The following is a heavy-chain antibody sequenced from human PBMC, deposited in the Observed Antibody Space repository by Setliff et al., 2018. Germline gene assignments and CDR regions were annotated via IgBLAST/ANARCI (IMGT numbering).Heavy chain of an antibody. J-gene: IGHJ4*02. D-gene: IGHD3-3*01. CDR3: ARAPRNFGVVEGSDY. V-gene: IGHV4-34*01. CDR2: INHSGST. CDR1: GGSFSGYY. Sequence: TSETLSLTCAVYGGSFSGYYWSWIRQPPGKGLEWIGEINHSGSTNYNPSLKSRVTISVDTSKNQFSLKLSSVTAADTAVYYCARAPRNFGVVEGSDYWGQGTLVTVSS.